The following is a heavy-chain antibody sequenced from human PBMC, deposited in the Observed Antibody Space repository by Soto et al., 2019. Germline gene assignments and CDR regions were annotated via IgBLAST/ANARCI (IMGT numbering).Heavy chain of an antibody. CDR3: ARGGYYDSSGYYYRPFDY. CDR2: TIPIFGTA. V-gene: IGHV1-69*13. Sequence: SVKVSCKASGGTFSSYAISWVRQAPGQGLEWMGGTIPIFGTANYAQKFQGRVTITADESTSTAYMELSSLRSEDTAVYYCARGGYYDSSGYYYRPFDYWGQGTLVTVS. D-gene: IGHD3-22*01. CDR1: GGTFSSYA. J-gene: IGHJ4*02.